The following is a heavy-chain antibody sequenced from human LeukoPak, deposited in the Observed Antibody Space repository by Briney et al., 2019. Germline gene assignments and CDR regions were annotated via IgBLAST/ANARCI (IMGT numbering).Heavy chain of an antibody. CDR3: ARRQLIRGRDYYYMDI. D-gene: IGHD3-16*01. CDR1: GGSISSYY. CDR2: IYYSGST. J-gene: IGHJ6*03. Sequence: PSETLSLTCTVSGGSISSYYWSWIRQPPGKGLEWIGYIYYSGSTNYNPSLKSRVTISVETSKKQFSLNLNAVTAADTAIYYCARRQLIRGRDYYYMDIWGNGTTVIVSS. V-gene: IGHV4-59*12.